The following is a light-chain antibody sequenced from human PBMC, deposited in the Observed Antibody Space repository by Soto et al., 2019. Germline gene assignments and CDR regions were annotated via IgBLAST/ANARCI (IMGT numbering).Light chain of an antibody. CDR3: QSYDSSLSGYV. CDR1: SSNIGAGYD. CDR2: GNN. J-gene: IGLJ1*01. Sequence: QLVLTQPPSVSEAPGQRVTISCTGSSSNIGAGYDAHWYQQVPGTAPKLLIYGNNNRPSGVPDRFSGSKSGTSASLAITGLQAEDEAEYYCQSYDSSLSGYVFGTGTKLTVL. V-gene: IGLV1-40*01.